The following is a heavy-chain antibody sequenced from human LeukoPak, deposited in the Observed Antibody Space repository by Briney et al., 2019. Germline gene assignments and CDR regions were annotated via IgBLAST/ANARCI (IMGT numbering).Heavy chain of an antibody. D-gene: IGHD4-23*01. CDR2: INHTGRS. CDR1: GGPFSGYY. J-gene: IGHJ6*02. CDR3: ARARSARWGLDV. V-gene: IGHV4-34*01. Sequence: SETLSLTCEVHGGPFSGYYWSWIRQSPGKGLEWIGEINHTGRSHYNPPVESRVTISVDTSKNQFSLRLSSVTAADTGVYFCARARSARWGLDVWGQGTTVSVSS.